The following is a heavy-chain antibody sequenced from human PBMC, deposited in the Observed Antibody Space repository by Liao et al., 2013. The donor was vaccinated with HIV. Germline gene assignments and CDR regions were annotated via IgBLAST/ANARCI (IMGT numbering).Heavy chain of an antibody. CDR1: GGSISSSTYY. CDR3: ARVPPLITFGGVIPYYFDY. D-gene: IGHD3-16*02. V-gene: IGHV4-39*07. CDR2: IYYSGNT. J-gene: IGHJ4*02. Sequence: QLQLQESGPGLVKPSETLSLTCTVSGGSISSSTYYWGWIRQPPGKGLEWIGTIYYSGNTYYNPSLKSRVTISVDTSKNQFSLRLSSVTAADTAVYYCARVPPLITFGGVIPYYFDYWGQGTLVTVSS.